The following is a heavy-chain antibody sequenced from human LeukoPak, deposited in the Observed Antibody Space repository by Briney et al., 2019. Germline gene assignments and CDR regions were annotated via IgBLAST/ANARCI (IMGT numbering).Heavy chain of an antibody. Sequence: GASVKVSCKASGYTFTSYAMNWVRQAPGQGLEWMGWINTNTGNPTYAQGFTGRFVFALDTSVSTAYLQISSLKAEDTAVYYCARDTRPLYCSGGSCYRYYYYMDVWGKGTTVTVSS. V-gene: IGHV7-4-1*02. D-gene: IGHD2-15*01. CDR3: ARDTRPLYCSGGSCYRYYYYMDV. CDR1: GYTFTSYA. J-gene: IGHJ6*03. CDR2: INTNTGNP.